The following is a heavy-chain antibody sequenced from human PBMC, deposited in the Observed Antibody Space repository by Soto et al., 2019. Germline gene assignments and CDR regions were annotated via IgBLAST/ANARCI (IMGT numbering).Heavy chain of an antibody. J-gene: IGHJ4*02. V-gene: IGHV1-2*04. CDR2: INPNSGGT. Sequence: QVQLVQSGAEVKKPGASVKVSCRASGYTFTGYYMHWVRQAPGQGLEWMGWINPNSGGTNYAQNFQGWVTMTRDTSISTAYRELSRLRSDDTAVYYCARTHCSSTRCYVGSWDCWGQGTLVTVSS. D-gene: IGHD2-2*01. CDR3: ARTHCSSTRCYVGSWDC. CDR1: GYTFTGYY.